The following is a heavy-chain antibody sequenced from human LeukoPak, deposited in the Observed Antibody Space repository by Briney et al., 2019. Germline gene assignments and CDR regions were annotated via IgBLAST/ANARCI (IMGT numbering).Heavy chain of an antibody. J-gene: IGHJ4*02. V-gene: IGHV1-69*05. D-gene: IGHD2-15*01. Sequence: ASVKVSCKASGGTFSSYAISWVRQAPGQGLEWMGGIIPIFGTANYAQKLQGRVTMTTDTSTSTANMELRSLRSDDTAVYYCARDTRGYCSGGSCYTFPDFDYWGQGTLVTVSS. CDR3: ARDTRGYCSGGSCYTFPDFDY. CDR2: IIPIFGTA. CDR1: GGTFSSYA.